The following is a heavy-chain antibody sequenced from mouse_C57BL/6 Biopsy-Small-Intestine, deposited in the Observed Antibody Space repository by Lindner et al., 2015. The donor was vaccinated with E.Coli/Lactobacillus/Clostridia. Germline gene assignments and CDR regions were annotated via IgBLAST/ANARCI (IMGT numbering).Heavy chain of an antibody. CDR1: EFTFSDYG. D-gene: IGHD2-1*01. J-gene: IGHJ4*01. CDR3: ARGRNYGYPMDY. Sequence: VQLQESGGGLVKPGGSRKLSCVASEFTFSDYGMHWVRQAPEKGLEWVAYISGGSGTIYSADTVKGRFTISRDNAKSTLFLQMTSLRSEDTAMYYCARGRNYGYPMDYWGQGTSVTVSS. CDR2: ISGGSGTI. V-gene: IGHV5-17*01.